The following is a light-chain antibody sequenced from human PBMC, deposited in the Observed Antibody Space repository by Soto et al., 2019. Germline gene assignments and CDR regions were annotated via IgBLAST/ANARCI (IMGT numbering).Light chain of an antibody. J-gene: IGLJ1*01. Sequence: QSVLTQPRSVSGSPGQSVTISCTGTSSDVGGYNYVSWYQQHPGKAPKLMIYDVSERPSGVPDRFSASKSANTASLTISGLQAEDEADYYCCSYAGSSTYVFGTGTKVTVL. CDR1: SSDVGGYNY. CDR2: DVS. CDR3: CSYAGSSTYV. V-gene: IGLV2-11*01.